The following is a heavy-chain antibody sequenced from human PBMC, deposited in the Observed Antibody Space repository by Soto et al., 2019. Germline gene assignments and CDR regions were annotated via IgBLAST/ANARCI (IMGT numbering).Heavy chain of an antibody. J-gene: IGHJ6*02. CDR1: GYTFTSYY. CDR2: INPSGGST. V-gene: IGHV1-46*01. D-gene: IGHD3-3*01. Sequence: ASVKVSCKASGYTFTSYYMHWVRQAPGQGLEWMGIINPSGGSTSYAQKFQGRVTMTRDTSTSTVYMELSSLRSEDTAVYYCARVATIFRVVTKYAMDVWGQGTTVTVSS. CDR3: ARVATIFRVVTKYAMDV.